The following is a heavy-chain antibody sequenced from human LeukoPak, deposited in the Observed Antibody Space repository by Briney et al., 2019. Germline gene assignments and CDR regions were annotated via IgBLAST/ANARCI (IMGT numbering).Heavy chain of an antibody. CDR1: GFTFSNYA. D-gene: IGHD3-22*01. CDR3: AKGKDTYNYDSSAYYFVEY. V-gene: IGHV3-23*01. CDR2: MSGSGAST. J-gene: IGHJ4*02. Sequence: GGSLRLSCAASGFTFSNYAMSWVRQAPGKGLEWVSAMSGSGASTFYADSVKGRFTISRDNSKNTLYLQMNSLRAEDTALYYCAKGKDTYNYDSSAYYFVEYWGQGTLVTVST.